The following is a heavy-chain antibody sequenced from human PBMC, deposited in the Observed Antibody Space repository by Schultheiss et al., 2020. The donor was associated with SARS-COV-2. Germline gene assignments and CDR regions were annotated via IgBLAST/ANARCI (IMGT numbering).Heavy chain of an antibody. CDR2: ISWDGGST. D-gene: IGHD3-3*01. J-gene: IGHJ3*02. V-gene: IGHV3-43*01. Sequence: GGSLRLSCAASGFTFSSYSMNWVRQAPGKGLEWVSLISWDGGSTYYADSVKGRFTISRDNSKNSLYLQMNSLRTEDTALYYCAKGLTIFGVVTDDAFDILGQGTMVTVSS. CDR1: GFTFSSYS. CDR3: AKGLTIFGVVTDDAFDI.